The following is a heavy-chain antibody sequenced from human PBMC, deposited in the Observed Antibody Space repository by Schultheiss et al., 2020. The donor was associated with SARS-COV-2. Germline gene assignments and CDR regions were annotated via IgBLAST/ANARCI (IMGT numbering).Heavy chain of an antibody. Sequence: GESLKISCAASGFTFSSYGMHWVRQAPGKGLEWVAVISYDGSNKYYADSVKGRFTISRDNSRNTVYLQMNSLRAEDTALYYCAKDGGAAGTFDFWGQGTLVTVSS. CDR1: GFTFSSYG. CDR2: ISYDGSNK. V-gene: IGHV3-30*18. D-gene: IGHD6-13*01. CDR3: AKDGGAAGTFDF. J-gene: IGHJ4*02.